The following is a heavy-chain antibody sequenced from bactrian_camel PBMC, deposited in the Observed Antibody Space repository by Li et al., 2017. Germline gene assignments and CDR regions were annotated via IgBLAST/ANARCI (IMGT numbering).Heavy chain of an antibody. V-gene: IGHV3S40*01. CDR2: INSGGDFT. CDR3: AYDKANTWTAYNY. Sequence: VQLVESGGGSVQPGGSLRLSCAASGFTFSSYYMSWVRQAPGKGLEWVSTINSGGDFTPYADSVKGRFTISRDNAKNTLYLQLTSLKTEDTAMYYCAYDKANTWTAYNYWGQGTQVTVS. D-gene: IGHD3*01. J-gene: IGHJ4*01. CDR1: GFTFSSYY.